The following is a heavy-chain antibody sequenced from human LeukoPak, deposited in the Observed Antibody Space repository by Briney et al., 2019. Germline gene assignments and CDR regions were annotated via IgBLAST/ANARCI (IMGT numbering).Heavy chain of an antibody. CDR2: ISGSGGST. CDR1: GGSFSGYY. CDR3: AKEGPAGAA. J-gene: IGHJ5*02. D-gene: IGHD3-10*01. Sequence: ETLSLTCGVSGGSFSGYYWSWVRQAPGKGLEWVSAISGSGGSTYYADSVKGRFTISRDNSKNTLYLQMNSLRAEDTAVYYCAKEGPAGAAWGQGTLVTVSS. V-gene: IGHV3-23*01.